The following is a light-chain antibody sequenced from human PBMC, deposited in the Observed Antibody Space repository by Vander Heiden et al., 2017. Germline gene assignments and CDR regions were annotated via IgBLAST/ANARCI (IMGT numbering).Light chain of an antibody. CDR2: DAS. V-gene: IGKV3D-20*01. CDR1: QIISSSY. Sequence: EIVLTESPATLSLSPGERATRPCGASQIISSSYLAWYQQKPGLAPRLLIYDASSRATGIPDRFSGSGSGTDFTLTISRLEPEDFAVYYCQQYGSSPPFTFGQGTKLEIK. CDR3: QQYGSSPPFT. J-gene: IGKJ2*01.